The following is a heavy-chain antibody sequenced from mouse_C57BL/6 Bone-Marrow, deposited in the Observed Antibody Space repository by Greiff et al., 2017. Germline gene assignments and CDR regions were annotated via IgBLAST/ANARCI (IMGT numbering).Heavy chain of an antibody. CDR3: ARYGYYVDY. J-gene: IGHJ2*01. Sequence: VKLMESGAELARPGASVKLSCKASGYTFTSYGISWVKQRTGQGLEWIGEIYPRSGNTYYNEKFKGKATLTADKSSSTAYMELRSLTSEDSAVYFCARYGYYVDYWGQGTTLTVSS. CDR2: IYPRSGNT. D-gene: IGHD2-2*01. V-gene: IGHV1-81*01. CDR1: GYTFTSYG.